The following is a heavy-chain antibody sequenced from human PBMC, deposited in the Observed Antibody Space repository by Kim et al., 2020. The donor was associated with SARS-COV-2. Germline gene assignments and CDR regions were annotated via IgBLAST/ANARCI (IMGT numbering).Heavy chain of an antibody. D-gene: IGHD3-10*01. Sequence: GGSLRLSCAASGFTFSSYSMNWVRQAPGKGLEWVSSISSSSSYIYYADSVKGRFTISRDNAKNSLYLQMNSLRAEDTAVYYCARDKGGTMVRGVYYYYGMDVWGQGTTVTVSS. CDR2: ISSSSSYI. CDR1: GFTFSSYS. V-gene: IGHV3-21*01. J-gene: IGHJ6*02. CDR3: ARDKGGTMVRGVYYYYGMDV.